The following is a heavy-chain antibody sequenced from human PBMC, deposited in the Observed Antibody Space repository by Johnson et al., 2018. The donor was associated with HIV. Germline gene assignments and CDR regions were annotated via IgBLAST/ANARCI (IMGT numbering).Heavy chain of an antibody. D-gene: IGHD5-18*01. CDR2: IGTAGDT. CDR3: ARVSLAYSYGYDALDI. V-gene: IGHV3-13*01. Sequence: VQLVESGGGLVQPGGSLRLSCAASGFTFSSYDMHWVRQATGKGLEWVSAIGTAGDTYYPGSVKGRFTISRDNSKNTLYLQMNSLRAEDTAVYYCARVSLAYSYGYDALDIWGQGTMVTVSA. CDR1: GFTFSSYD. J-gene: IGHJ3*02.